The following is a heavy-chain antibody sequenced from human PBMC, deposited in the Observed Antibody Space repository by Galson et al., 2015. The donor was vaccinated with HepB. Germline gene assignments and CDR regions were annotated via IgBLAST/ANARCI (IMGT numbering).Heavy chain of an antibody. CDR3: ARLLEWLTKIYYYYYGMDV. CDR2: ISYDGSNK. D-gene: IGHD3-3*01. Sequence: SLRLSCAASGFTFSSYAMHWVRQAPGKGLEWVAVISYDGSNKYYADSVKGRFTISRDNSKNTLYLQMNSLRAEDTAVYYCARLLEWLTKIYYYYYGMDVWGQGTTVTVSS. CDR1: GFTFSSYA. J-gene: IGHJ6*02. V-gene: IGHV3-30*04.